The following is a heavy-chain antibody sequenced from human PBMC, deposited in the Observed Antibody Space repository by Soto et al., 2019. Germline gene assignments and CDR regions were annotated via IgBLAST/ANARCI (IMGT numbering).Heavy chain of an antibody. CDR2: ISGSGSTT. J-gene: IGHJ4*02. V-gene: IGHV3-23*01. D-gene: IGHD3-16*01. Sequence: GGSLRLSCAASGFIFSSYAMSWVRQAPGKGLEWVSAISGSGSTTYYADSVKGRFIISRDNSKNTLYLDMNSLRAEDAAKYYCTKFFGATGGSAGWPWHFDYWGQGALVTVSS. CDR1: GFIFSSYA. CDR3: TKFFGATGGSAGWPWHFDY.